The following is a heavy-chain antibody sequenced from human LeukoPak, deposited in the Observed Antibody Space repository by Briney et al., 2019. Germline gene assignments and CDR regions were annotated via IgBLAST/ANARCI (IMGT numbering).Heavy chain of an antibody. D-gene: IGHD3-16*01. CDR3: ASFSAGLG. CDR2: IYYSGST. J-gene: IGHJ4*02. CDR1: GGSISSSSYY. V-gene: IGHV4-39*01. Sequence: SQTLSLTCTVSGGSISSSSYYWGWIRQPPGKGLEWIGSIYYSGSTYYNPSLKRRITISVDTSKNQFSLKLSSVTAADTAVYYCASFSAGLGWGQGTLVTVSS.